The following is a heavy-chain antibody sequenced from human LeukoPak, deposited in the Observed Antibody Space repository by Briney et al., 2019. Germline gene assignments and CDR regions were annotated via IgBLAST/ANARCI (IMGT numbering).Heavy chain of an antibody. CDR3: ARDRVVGLGIDNAFDI. V-gene: IGHV1-69*13. D-gene: IGHD2-15*01. CDR1: GGTFSTYA. CDR2: IIPVFGTA. J-gene: IGHJ3*02. Sequence: SVKVSCKASGGTFSTYAISWVRQAPGQGLEWMGGIIPVFGTANYAQKFQGRVTITADESTSTAYMELSSLRSEDTAVFYCARDRVVGLGIDNAFDIWGHGTMVTVSS.